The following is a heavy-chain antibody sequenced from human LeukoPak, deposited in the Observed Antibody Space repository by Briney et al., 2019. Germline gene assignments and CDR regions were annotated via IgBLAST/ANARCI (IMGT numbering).Heavy chain of an antibody. J-gene: IGHJ4*02. V-gene: IGHV3-21*04. CDR1: GFTFSSYS. Sequence: KPGGSLRLSCAASGFTFSSYSMNWVRQAPGKGLEWVSSISSSSSYIYYADSVKGRFTISRDNSKNTLFLQMNSLRADDTAVYYCAKGVGDGYNYYFDSWGQGTLVTVSS. CDR2: ISSSSSYI. CDR3: AKGVGDGYNYYFDS. D-gene: IGHD5-24*01.